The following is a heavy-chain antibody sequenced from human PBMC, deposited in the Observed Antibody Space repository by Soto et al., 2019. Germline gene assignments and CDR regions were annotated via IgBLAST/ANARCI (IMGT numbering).Heavy chain of an antibody. Sequence: QITLKESGPTLVKHTQTLTLTCTFSGFSLSTSGVGVGWIRQPPGKALEWLALIYWNDDKRYSPSLKSRLTTSKAPSKTQVVLRMTNMDPVDTATYYCAHSYDFWSGYYLQDKFWGSMDVWGQGTTVTVSS. CDR1: GFSLSTSGVG. V-gene: IGHV2-5*01. D-gene: IGHD3-3*01. CDR3: AHSYDFWSGYYLQDKFWGSMDV. J-gene: IGHJ6*02. CDR2: IYWNDDK.